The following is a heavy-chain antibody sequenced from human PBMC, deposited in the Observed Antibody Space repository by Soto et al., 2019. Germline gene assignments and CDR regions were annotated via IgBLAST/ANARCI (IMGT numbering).Heavy chain of an antibody. CDR2: IYYSGST. CDR1: GGSISSGGYY. CDR3: ASTLTHYDSSGYYFDY. V-gene: IGHV4-31*03. J-gene: IGHJ4*02. D-gene: IGHD3-22*01. Sequence: SETLSLTCTVSGGSISSGGYYWSWIRQHPGKGLEWIGYIYYSGSTNYNPSLKSRVTISVDTSKNQFSLKLSSVTAADTAVYYCASTLTHYDSSGYYFDYWGQGTLVTVSS.